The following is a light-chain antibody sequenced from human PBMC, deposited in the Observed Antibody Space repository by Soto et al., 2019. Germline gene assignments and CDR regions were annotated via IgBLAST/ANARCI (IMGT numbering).Light chain of an antibody. CDR3: QQSGSSPRT. CDR1: QSVSSNY. V-gene: IGKV3-20*01. CDR2: GAS. J-gene: IGKJ2*02. Sequence: EIVLTQSPGTLSLSPGERATLSCRASQSVSSNYLAWYQQKPGQAPRLLIYGASSRATGIPDRFSGSGSGTDFTLTISSLEPEDFAVYYCQQSGSSPRTFGQVTKLEI.